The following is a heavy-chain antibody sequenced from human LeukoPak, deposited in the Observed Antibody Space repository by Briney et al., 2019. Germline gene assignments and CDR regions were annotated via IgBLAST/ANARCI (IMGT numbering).Heavy chain of an antibody. J-gene: IGHJ5*02. V-gene: IGHV3-23*01. CDR2: ISGSGGST. CDR3: AKEVIEVSGRDWFDP. D-gene: IGHD2-8*02. Sequence: GGSLRLSCAASGFTFSSYAMSWVRQAPGKGLEWVSAISGSGGSTYYADSVKGRFTISRDNSKNTLYLQMNSLKAEDTAVYYCAKEVIEVSGRDWFDPWGQGTLVTVSS. CDR1: GFTFSSYA.